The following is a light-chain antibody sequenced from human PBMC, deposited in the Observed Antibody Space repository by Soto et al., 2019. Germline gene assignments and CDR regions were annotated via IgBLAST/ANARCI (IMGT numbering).Light chain of an antibody. CDR1: RSIRSN. CDR3: QQYNNWPRAT. Sequence: EIVMTQSPATLSVSPGERATLSCRASRSIRSNLACYQPNPGQAPRLLMFRTSSRATGFPARFSGSGSGTEFNLTISSLQSEDFGVYYCQQYNNWPRATFGGGTKVDIK. CDR2: RTS. J-gene: IGKJ4*01. V-gene: IGKV3-15*01.